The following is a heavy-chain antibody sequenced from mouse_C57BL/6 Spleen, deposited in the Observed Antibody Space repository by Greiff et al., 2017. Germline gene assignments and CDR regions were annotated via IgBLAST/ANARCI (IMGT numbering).Heavy chain of an antibody. CDR2: IYPGSGNT. D-gene: IGHD2-5*01. J-gene: IGHJ2*01. CDR3: ARGYSNYYFDY. CDR1: GYSFTSYY. Sequence: QVQLQQSGPELVQPGASVKISCKASGYSFTSYYIHWVKQRPGQGLEWIGWIYPGSGNTKYNEKFKGKATLTADTSSSTAYMQLSSLTSEDSAVYYCARGYSNYYFDYWGQGTTLTVSS. V-gene: IGHV1-66*01.